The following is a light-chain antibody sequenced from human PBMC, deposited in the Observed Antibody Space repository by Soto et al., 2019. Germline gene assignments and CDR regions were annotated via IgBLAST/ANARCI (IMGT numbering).Light chain of an antibody. CDR1: SSNIGTNT. Sequence: QSVVTQPPSASGTPGQRVTISCSGSSSNIGTNTVNWYQQLPGTAPKLLIYSNNQRPSGVPDRFSGSKSGTSASLAISGLQSEDEADYYCAAWDDSLHGWVFGGGTKLPVL. V-gene: IGLV1-44*01. J-gene: IGLJ2*01. CDR3: AAWDDSLHGWV. CDR2: SNN.